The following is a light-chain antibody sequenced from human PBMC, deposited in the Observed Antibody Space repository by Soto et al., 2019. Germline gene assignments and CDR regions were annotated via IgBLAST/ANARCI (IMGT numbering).Light chain of an antibody. CDR2: EVN. CDR1: SSDIGAYNY. J-gene: IGLJ2*01. CDR3: SSYTSSSTLDVV. V-gene: IGLV2-14*01. Sequence: QSVLTQPASLSGSPGQSITISCTGTSSDIGAYNYVSWYQQHPGKAPRLMIYEVNYRPSGVSNRFSGSKSGSTASLTISGLQAEDEADYYCSSYTSSSTLDVVFGGGTKLTVL.